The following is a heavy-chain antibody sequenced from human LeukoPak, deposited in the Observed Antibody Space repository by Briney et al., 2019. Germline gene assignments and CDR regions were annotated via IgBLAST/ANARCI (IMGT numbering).Heavy chain of an antibody. Sequence: GRSLRLSCAASGFTFSSYGTHWVRQAPGKGLEWVAVISYDGSNKYYADSVKGRFTISRDNSKNTLYLQMNSLRAEDTAVYYCAKVGYSSGWYYFDYWGQGTLVTVSS. CDR3: AKVGYSSGWYYFDY. CDR1: GFTFSSYG. CDR2: ISYDGSNK. J-gene: IGHJ4*02. D-gene: IGHD6-19*01. V-gene: IGHV3-30*18.